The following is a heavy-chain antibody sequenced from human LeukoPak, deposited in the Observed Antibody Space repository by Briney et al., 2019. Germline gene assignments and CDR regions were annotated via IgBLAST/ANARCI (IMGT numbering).Heavy chain of an antibody. CDR1: GVTLSSNY. D-gene: IGHD6-13*01. J-gene: IGHJ4*02. CDR3: ARPQWYSTNWYYFDY. Sequence: GGALRLSFAAPGVTLSSNYISWGRPAPGEGLGWGSVIYSGGSTYYADSVKGRFTISRDNSKNTLYLQMNSLRAEDTAVYYCARPQWYSTNWYYFDYWGQGTLVTVSS. CDR2: IYSGGST. V-gene: IGHV3-53*01.